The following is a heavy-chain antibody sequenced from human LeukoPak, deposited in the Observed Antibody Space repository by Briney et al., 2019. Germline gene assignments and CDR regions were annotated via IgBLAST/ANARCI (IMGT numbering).Heavy chain of an antibody. CDR2: IRKKANSYTT. CDR3: ARVAVYDNTFFDY. Sequence: GGSLRLSCGASGFTFSTYAMSWVRQAPGKGLEWVGRIRKKANSYTTEYAASVKGRFIISRDDSKNSLYLQMSSLKTEDTAVYYCARVAVYDNTFFDYWGQGTLVTISS. D-gene: IGHD5/OR15-5a*01. J-gene: IGHJ4*02. V-gene: IGHV3-72*01. CDR1: GFTFSTYA.